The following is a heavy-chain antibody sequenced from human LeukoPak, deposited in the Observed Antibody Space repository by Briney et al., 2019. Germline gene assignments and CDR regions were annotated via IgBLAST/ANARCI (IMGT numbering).Heavy chain of an antibody. D-gene: IGHD5-18*01. CDR1: GYSFTSYW. Sequence: GESLKISRKGSGYSFTSYWIGWVRQMPGKGLEWMGIIYPGDSDTRYSPSFQGQVTISADKSISTAYLQWSSLKASDTAMYYCARHGPAMATPQNYWGQGTLVTVSS. V-gene: IGHV5-51*01. J-gene: IGHJ4*02. CDR3: ARHGPAMATPQNY. CDR2: IYPGDSDT.